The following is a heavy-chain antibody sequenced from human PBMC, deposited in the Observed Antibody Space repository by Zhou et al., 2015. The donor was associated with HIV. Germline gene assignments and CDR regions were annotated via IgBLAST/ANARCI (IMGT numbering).Heavy chain of an antibody. V-gene: IGHV1-69*04. Sequence: QVQLVQSGAEVKQPGSSVKVSCKASGGTLSTYSFTWVRQAPGQGLEWMGRIIPYLDIRNYAQNLQGRVTITADTSTSTVYMEMRSLGSDDTAVYYCTRTLGYCTVDKCPGMDIWGQGTTVTVSS. CDR2: IIPYLDIR. J-gene: IGHJ6*02. D-gene: IGHD2-8*02. CDR1: GGTLSTYS. CDR3: TRTLGYCTVDKCPGMDI.